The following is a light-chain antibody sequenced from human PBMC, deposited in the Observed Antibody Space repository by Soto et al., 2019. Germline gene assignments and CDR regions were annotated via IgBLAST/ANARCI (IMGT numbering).Light chain of an antibody. CDR2: TND. CDR3: AAWDDTSSFV. CDR1: ISNIGRNT. J-gene: IGLJ1*01. Sequence: QSVLTQPPSASGTPGQRVIISCSGGISNIGRNTVNWYQHLPGTAPRLLIYTNDQRPSGVPDRFSGSKSGTSASLAISGLQSEDEADYYCAAWDDTSSFVFGTGTKLTVL. V-gene: IGLV1-44*01.